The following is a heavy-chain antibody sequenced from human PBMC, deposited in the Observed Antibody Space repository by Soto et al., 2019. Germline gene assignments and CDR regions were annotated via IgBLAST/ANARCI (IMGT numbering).Heavy chain of an antibody. J-gene: IGHJ5*02. CDR3: TRDASRDSSARGWFDP. D-gene: IGHD6-13*01. CDR2: IHGDGGKI. V-gene: IGHV3-7*01. Sequence: GGSLRLSCAASGFMFSAYWMSWVRQAPGKGLEWVANIHGDGGKIYYVDSVKGRFTISRDNAKRSLYLQMNSLRAEDTAVYYCTRDASRDSSARGWFDPWGPGTLVTVSS. CDR1: GFMFSAYW.